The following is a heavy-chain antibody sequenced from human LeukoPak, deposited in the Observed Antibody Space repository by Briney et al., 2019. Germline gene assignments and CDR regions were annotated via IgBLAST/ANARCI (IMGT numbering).Heavy chain of an antibody. Sequence: PGGSLRLSCAASGFTFSSYWMSWVRQVPEKGLEWVANTKEDGSEEYYVDSVKGRFTISRDNAKNSLYLQMNSLRAEDTAVYYCARGQIAVPGVDYWGQGTLVTVSS. V-gene: IGHV3-7*01. CDR1: GFTFSSYW. CDR2: TKEDGSEE. J-gene: IGHJ4*02. D-gene: IGHD6-19*01. CDR3: ARGQIAVPGVDY.